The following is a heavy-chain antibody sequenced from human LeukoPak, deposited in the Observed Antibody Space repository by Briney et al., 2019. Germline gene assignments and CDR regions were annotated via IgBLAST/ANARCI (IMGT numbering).Heavy chain of an antibody. V-gene: IGHV1-2*04. CDR1: GYTFTGYY. D-gene: IGHD3-10*01. CDR2: INPNSGGT. J-gene: IGHJ4*02. Sequence: ASVKVSCKASGYTFTGYYMHWVRQAPGQGLEWMGWINPNSGGTNYAQKFQGWVTMTRDTSISTAYMELSRLRSDDTAVYYCARDLDGSGSYQDYWGQGTLVTVSS. CDR3: ARDLDGSGSYQDY.